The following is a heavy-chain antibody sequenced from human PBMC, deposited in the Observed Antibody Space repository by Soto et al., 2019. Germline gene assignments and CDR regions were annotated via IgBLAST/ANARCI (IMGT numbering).Heavy chain of an antibody. D-gene: IGHD3-10*01. V-gene: IGHV3-48*01. J-gene: IGHJ6*03. CDR2: ISSSSSTI. Sequence: GGSLRLSCAASGFTFSSYSMNWVRQAPGKGLEWVSYISSSSSTIYYADSVKGRFTISRDNAKNSLYLQMNSLRAEDTAVYYCASVVHYCSGSYYTQNGYYYYMDVWGKGTTVTVSS. CDR3: ASVVHYCSGSYYTQNGYYYYMDV. CDR1: GFTFSSYS.